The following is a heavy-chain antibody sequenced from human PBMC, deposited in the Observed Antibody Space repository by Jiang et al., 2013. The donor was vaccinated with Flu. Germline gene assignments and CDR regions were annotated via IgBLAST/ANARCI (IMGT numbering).Heavy chain of an antibody. Sequence: GAEVKKPGESLRISCKGSGYIFTTSWISWVRQMPGKGLEWMGRIDPSDSSTNYSPSFQGHVTISADKSINSAYLQWSSLEASDTAIYFCAKSLSGRYGGAYYGLDVWGQGTTVTVSS. J-gene: IGHJ6*02. CDR1: GYIFTTSW. CDR3: AKSLSGRYGGAYYGLDV. CDR2: IDPSDSST. D-gene: IGHD1-26*01. V-gene: IGHV5-10-1*01.